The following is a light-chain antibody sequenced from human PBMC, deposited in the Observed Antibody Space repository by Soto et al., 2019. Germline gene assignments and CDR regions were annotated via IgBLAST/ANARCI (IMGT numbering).Light chain of an antibody. V-gene: IGKV3-15*01. CDR2: GAS. Sequence: ETVMTQSPATLSLSPGERATLSCRASQSVSSNLAWYQQKPGQAPRLLIYGASTRATGIPARFSGSGSGTEFTLTISSLQSEDFAVYYCQQYNNWPPTFGQGTKV. J-gene: IGKJ1*01. CDR1: QSVSSN. CDR3: QQYNNWPPT.